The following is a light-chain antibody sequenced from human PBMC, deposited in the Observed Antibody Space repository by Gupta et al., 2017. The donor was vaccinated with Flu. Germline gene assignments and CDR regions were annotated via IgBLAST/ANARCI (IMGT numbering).Light chain of an antibody. J-gene: IGKJ2*03. Sequence: EIVLTQSPATLSLSPGERATLSCRASQSISSSYLDWYQQKPGQAPRLLIYGASSRATGIPDRFSGSGSGTDFTLTISRLEPEDFAVYYCQQYGSSPLYSFGQGTKLEIK. CDR1: QSISSSY. CDR2: GAS. V-gene: IGKV3-20*01. CDR3: QQYGSSPLYS.